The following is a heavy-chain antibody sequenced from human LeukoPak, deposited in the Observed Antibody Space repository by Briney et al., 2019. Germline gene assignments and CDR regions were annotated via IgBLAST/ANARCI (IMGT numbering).Heavy chain of an antibody. J-gene: IGHJ5*02. CDR1: GYTFTSYY. V-gene: IGHV1-46*01. CDR3: ARDRENYNWFDP. CDR2: INPSSGST. Sequence: ASVKVSCKASGYTFTSYYMHWVRQAPGQGLEWMGIINPSSGSTSYAQKFQGRVTMTRDMSTSTVYMELSSLRSEDTAVYYCARDRENYNWFDPWGQGTRVTVSS.